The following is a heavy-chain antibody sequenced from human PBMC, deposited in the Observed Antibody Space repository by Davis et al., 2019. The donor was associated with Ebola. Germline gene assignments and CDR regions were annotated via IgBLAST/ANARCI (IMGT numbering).Heavy chain of an antibody. Sequence: GGSLRLSCAAYGFTVSSNYMSWVRQAPGKGLEWVSVIYTGGSTYYADSVKGRFTISRDNSKNPLYLQMNSLRAEDTAVYYCARGYSLNYWGQGTLVTASS. CDR1: GFTVSSNY. D-gene: IGHD6-13*01. CDR3: ARGYSLNY. CDR2: IYTGGST. J-gene: IGHJ4*02. V-gene: IGHV3-53*01.